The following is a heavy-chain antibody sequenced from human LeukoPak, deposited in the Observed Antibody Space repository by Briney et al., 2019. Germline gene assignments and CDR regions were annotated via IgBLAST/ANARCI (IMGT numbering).Heavy chain of an antibody. D-gene: IGHD1-26*01. CDR2: ISAYNGNT. J-gene: IGHJ4*02. CDR1: GGTFSSYA. Sequence: ASVKVSCKASGGTFSSYAISWVRQAPGQGLEWMGWISAYNGNTNYAQKLQGRVTMTTDTSTSTAYMELRSLRSDDTAVYYCARRAMGATDYWGQGTLVTVSS. CDR3: ARRAMGATDY. V-gene: IGHV1-18*01.